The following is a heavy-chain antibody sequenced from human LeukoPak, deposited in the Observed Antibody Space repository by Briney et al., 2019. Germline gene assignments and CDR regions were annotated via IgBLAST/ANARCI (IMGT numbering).Heavy chain of an antibody. J-gene: IGHJ4*02. V-gene: IGHV3-30*03. CDR1: GFTFSSYG. Sequence: GGSLRLSCAASGFTFSSYGMHWVRQAPGKGLEWVAVISYDGSNKYYADSVKGRFTISRDNSKNTLYLQMNSLRAEDTAVYYCARPLTYSSGWHGVGDYWGQGTLVTVSS. CDR3: ARPLTYSSGWHGVGDY. CDR2: ISYDGSNK. D-gene: IGHD6-19*01.